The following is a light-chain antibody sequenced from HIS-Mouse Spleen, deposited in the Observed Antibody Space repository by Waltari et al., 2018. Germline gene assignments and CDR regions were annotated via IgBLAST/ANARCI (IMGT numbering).Light chain of an antibody. Sequence: QSALTQPASESGSPGQSITISCTGTSSDVGSYNLVSWYQQHPGKAPKRMIYEGSKRPSGVSNRFSGSKSGNTASLTISGLQAEDEADYYCCSYAGSSTWVFGGGTKLTVL. V-gene: IGLV2-23*01. CDR2: EGS. CDR3: CSYAGSSTWV. J-gene: IGLJ3*02. CDR1: SSDVGSYNL.